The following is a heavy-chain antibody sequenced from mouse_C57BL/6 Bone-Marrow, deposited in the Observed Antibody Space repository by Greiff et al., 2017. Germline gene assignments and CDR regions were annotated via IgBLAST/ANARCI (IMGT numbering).Heavy chain of an antibody. D-gene: IGHD2-4*01. V-gene: IGHV1-62-2*01. CDR3: ARHEESYDYDLGAMDY. CDR1: GYTFTEYT. Sequence: VKLMESGAELVKPGASVKLSCKASGYTFTEYTIHWVKQRSGQGLEWIGWFYPGSGSIKYNEKFKDKATLTADKSSSTVYMELSRLTSEDSAVYFCARHEESYDYDLGAMDYWGQGTSVTVSS. CDR2: FYPGSGSI. J-gene: IGHJ4*01.